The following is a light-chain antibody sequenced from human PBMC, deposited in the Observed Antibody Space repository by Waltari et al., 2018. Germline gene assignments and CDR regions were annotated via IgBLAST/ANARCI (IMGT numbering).Light chain of an antibody. CDR1: SSDVGGYNH. CDR3: SSYTSSSTPYV. V-gene: IGLV2-14*03. Sequence: QSALTQPASVSGSPGQSITISCTGTSSDVGGYNHVPLYQQHPGKAPKLIMYDVSNRLSWVLKRCSCSKSGNTASLTISGLQAEDETDYYCSSYTSSSTPYVFGTGTKVTVL. CDR2: DVS. J-gene: IGLJ1*01.